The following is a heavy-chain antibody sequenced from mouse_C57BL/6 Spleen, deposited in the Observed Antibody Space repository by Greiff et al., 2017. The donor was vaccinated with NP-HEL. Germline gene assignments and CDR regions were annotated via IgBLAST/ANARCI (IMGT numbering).Heavy chain of an antibody. CDR1: GYAFSSSW. CDR3: ARDGLLPYYYAMDY. D-gene: IGHD2-3*01. J-gene: IGHJ4*01. V-gene: IGHV1-82*01. CDR2: IYPGDGDT. Sequence: QVQLKESGPELVKPGASVKISCKASGYAFSSSWMNWVKQRPGKGLEWIGRIYPGDGDTNYNGKFKGKATLTADKSSSTAYMQLSSLTSEDSAVYFCARDGLLPYYYAMDYWGQGTSVTVSS.